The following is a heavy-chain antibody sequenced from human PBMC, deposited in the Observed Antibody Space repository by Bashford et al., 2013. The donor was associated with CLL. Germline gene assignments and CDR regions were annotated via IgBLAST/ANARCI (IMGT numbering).Heavy chain of an antibody. CDR1: GGTLPAAML. J-gene: IGHJ6*02. CDR3: ARVIPDDIVVVPAAIYYYGMDV. V-gene: IGHV1-69*13. D-gene: IGHD2-2*01. CDR2: IIPIFGTA. Sequence: RSSVKVSCKASGGTLPAAMLSAGCDRPLDKGLEWMGGIIPIFGTANYAQKFQGRVTITADESTSTAYMELSSLRSEDTAVYYCARVIPDDIVVVPAAIYYYGMDVWGPRDPRSPRLL.